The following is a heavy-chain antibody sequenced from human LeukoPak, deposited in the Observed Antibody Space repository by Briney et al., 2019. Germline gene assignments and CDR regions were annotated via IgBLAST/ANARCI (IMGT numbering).Heavy chain of an antibody. D-gene: IGHD5-12*01. CDR1: GYSFSNYG. V-gene: IGHV1-24*01. CDR3: ATIQKEWSGYSGYDPVFGY. Sequence: ASVKVSCKASGYSFSNYGVSWVRQAPGQGLEWMGGFDPEDGETIYAQKFQGRVTMTEDTSTDTAYMELSSLRSEDTAVYYCATIQKEWSGYSGYDPVFGYWGQGTLVTVSS. J-gene: IGHJ4*02. CDR2: FDPEDGET.